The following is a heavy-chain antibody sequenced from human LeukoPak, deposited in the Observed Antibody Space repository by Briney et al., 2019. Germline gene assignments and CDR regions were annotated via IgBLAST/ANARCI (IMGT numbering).Heavy chain of an antibody. V-gene: IGHV3-30*02. Sequence: GGSLRLSCAASGFTFSGYGMHWVRQAPGKGLEWVAFIRCDGGNQYYASSVKGRFTISRDNSKNTLYLQMNSLRAEDTAVYYCARRAGAYSHPYDYWGQGTLVTVSS. CDR2: IRCDGGNQ. D-gene: IGHD4/OR15-4a*01. J-gene: IGHJ4*02. CDR1: GFTFSGYG. CDR3: ARRAGAYSHPYDY.